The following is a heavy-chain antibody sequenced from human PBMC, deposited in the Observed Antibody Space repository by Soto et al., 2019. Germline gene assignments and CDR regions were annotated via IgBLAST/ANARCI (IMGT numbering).Heavy chain of an antibody. Sequence: EVQLLESGGGLVQPGGSLRLSCAASGFTFSSYAMSWVRQAPGKGLEWVSAISGSGGSTYYADSVKGRFTISRDNSKKTLYLQMNSLRAEDTAVYYCAKYLGYCSGGSCYFDYWGQGTLVTVSS. V-gene: IGHV3-23*01. CDR2: ISGSGGST. J-gene: IGHJ4*02. CDR3: AKYLGYCSGGSCYFDY. CDR1: GFTFSSYA. D-gene: IGHD2-15*01.